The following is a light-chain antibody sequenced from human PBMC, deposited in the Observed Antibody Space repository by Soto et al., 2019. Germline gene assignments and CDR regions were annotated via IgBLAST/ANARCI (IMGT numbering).Light chain of an antibody. J-gene: IGKJ1*01. CDR1: ENVRTF. V-gene: IGKV3-11*01. CDR2: GAS. CDR3: QQHSHWPPWT. Sequence: EVVLTQSPATLSLSPGERAPLSCRASENVRTFVDWYQQKPGQAPTLLIYGASNRATGIPARFSGSGSGTDFTLTISNLEPEDFAVYYCQQHSHWPPWTVGQGTKVDIK.